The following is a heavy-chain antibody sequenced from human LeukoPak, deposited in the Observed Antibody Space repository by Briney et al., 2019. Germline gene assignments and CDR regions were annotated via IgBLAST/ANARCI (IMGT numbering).Heavy chain of an antibody. J-gene: IGHJ4*02. V-gene: IGHV3-74*01. D-gene: IGHD3-16*01. CDR2: INEDASII. Sequence: GGSLRLSCAASGFTLSGYWMHWVRQAPGKGQEWVSRINEDASIITYADSVKGRFIISRDNTKNSLYLQMNSLRAEDTAVYYCVRDLILVWTPGDDFDFWGQGTLVTVSS. CDR3: VRDLILVWTPGDDFDF. CDR1: GFTLSGYW.